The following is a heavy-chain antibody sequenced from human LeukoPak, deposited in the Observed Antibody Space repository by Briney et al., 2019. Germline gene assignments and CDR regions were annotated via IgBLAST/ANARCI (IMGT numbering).Heavy chain of an antibody. J-gene: IGHJ6*03. CDR2: INHSGST. CDR1: GGSFSGYY. Sequence: KPSETLSLTCAVYGGSFSGYYWSWIRQPPGKGLEWIGVINHSGSTNYNPSLKSRVTISVDTSKNQFSLKLSSVTAADTAVYYCARGPTIFGTNYYYYMDVWGKGTTVTVSS. CDR3: ARGPTIFGTNYYYYMDV. D-gene: IGHD3-3*01. V-gene: IGHV4-34*01.